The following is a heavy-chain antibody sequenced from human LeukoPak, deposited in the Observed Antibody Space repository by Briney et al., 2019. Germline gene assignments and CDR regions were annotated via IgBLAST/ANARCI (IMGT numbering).Heavy chain of an antibody. J-gene: IGHJ5*02. CDR2: IYYSGST. CDR1: GGSISSYY. V-gene: IGHV4-59*01. CDR3: ARGTNYDIFTGLIPTGGWFDP. D-gene: IGHD3-9*01. Sequence: PSETLSLTCTVSGGSISSYYWSWLRQPPGKGREWVGYIYYSGSTNYNRSRKSRVTISVDTPKNQLSLRLSSVTAADTAVYYCARGTNYDIFTGLIPTGGWFDPWGQGTLVTVSS.